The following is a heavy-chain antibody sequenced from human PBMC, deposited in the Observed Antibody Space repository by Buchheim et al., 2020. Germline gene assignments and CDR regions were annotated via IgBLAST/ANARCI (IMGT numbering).Heavy chain of an antibody. CDR1: GFTFKNAW. Sequence: EVKLVDSGGGLVKPGGSLKISCAASGFTFKNAWMSWVRQAPGKGLEWVGRIKSKVDGETSDYAAPVQGRFSISRDDSKNVLTLQMDSLKTEDTAVYYCATDPDSNSYYSFDYWGQG. CDR3: ATDPDSNSYYSFDY. J-gene: IGHJ4*02. V-gene: IGHV3-15*01. CDR2: IKSKVDGETS. D-gene: IGHD3-10*01.